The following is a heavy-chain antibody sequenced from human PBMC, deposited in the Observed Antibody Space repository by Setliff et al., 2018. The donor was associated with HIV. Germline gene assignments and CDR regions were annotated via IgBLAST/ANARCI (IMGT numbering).Heavy chain of an antibody. V-gene: IGHV4-28*03. CDR2: IYHRGGT. D-gene: IGHD2-8*02. J-gene: IGHJ3*01. Sequence: PSETLSLTCSVSGSSFYDHWWAWIRQPPGKGLEYTGTIYHRGGTFDNQSLKSRVPMSVDTSKNQSSHKCTSVTAAEKATDYCVRETGVKVAPDGRGYHTFDFGGRGTMVTVSS. CDR1: GSSFYDHW. CDR3: VRETGVKVAPDGRGYHTFDF.